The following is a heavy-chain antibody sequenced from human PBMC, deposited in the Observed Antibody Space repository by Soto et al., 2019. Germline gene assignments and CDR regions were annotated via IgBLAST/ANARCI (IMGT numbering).Heavy chain of an antibody. V-gene: IGHV3-15*07. CDR1: GFTFSNAW. J-gene: IGHJ4*02. CDR3: STASVDTTTGTDY. CDR2: IKRKTDGGTT. D-gene: IGHD5-18*01. Sequence: EVQLVESGGGLVKPGGSLRLSCAASGFTFSNAWMSWVRQAPGKGLEWVGRIKRKTDGGTTDYAAPVKGRFTISRDDSKNTLYLQMNSLETEDTAVYYCSTASVDTTTGTDYWGQGTLVTVSS.